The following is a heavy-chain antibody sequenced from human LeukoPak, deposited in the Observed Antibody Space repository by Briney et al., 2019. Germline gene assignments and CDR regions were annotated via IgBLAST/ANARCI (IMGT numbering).Heavy chain of an antibody. Sequence: GASVKVSCKASGYTFTSYDINWVRQATGQGLEWMGWMNPNSGNTGYAQKLQGRVTMTTDTSTSTAYMELRSLRSDDTAVYYCAIGYDFWSGQSLPYYFYYCGQGTLVTVSS. J-gene: IGHJ4*02. CDR3: AIGYDFWSGQSLPYYFYY. V-gene: IGHV1-8*01. CDR1: GYTFTSYD. CDR2: MNPNSGNT. D-gene: IGHD3-3*01.